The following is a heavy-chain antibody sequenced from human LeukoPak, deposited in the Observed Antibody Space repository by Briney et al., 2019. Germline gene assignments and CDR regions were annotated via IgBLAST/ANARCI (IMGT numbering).Heavy chain of an antibody. CDR1: GFTFNTYW. J-gene: IGHJ4*02. Sequence: GGSLRLSCAASGFTFNTYWMTWVCQAPGKGLEWVANIKQDGSEKYYVDSVEGRFTVSRDNAKNSLFLQMNSLRAEDTAVYYCARDYDNNSPGGLRYWGQGTLVTVSS. CDR3: ARDYDNNSPGGLRY. D-gene: IGHD3-10*01. CDR2: IKQDGSEK. V-gene: IGHV3-7*01.